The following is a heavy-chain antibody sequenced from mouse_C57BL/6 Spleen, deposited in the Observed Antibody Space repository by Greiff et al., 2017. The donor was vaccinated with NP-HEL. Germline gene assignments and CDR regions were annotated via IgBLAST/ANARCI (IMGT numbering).Heavy chain of an antibody. CDR3: ARLITGPLYAMDY. CDR1: GYTFTSYW. CDR2: INPSSGYT. Sequence: VQLQQSGAELAKPGASVKLSCKASGYTFTSYWMHWVKQRPGQGLEWIGYINPSSGYTKYNQKFKDKATLTADKSSSTAYMQLSSLTYEDSAVYYCARLITGPLYAMDYWGQGTSVTVSS. J-gene: IGHJ4*01. D-gene: IGHD4-1*01. V-gene: IGHV1-7*01.